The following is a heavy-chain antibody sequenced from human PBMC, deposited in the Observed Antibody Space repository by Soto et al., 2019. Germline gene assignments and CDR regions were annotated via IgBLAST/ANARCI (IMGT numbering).Heavy chain of an antibody. V-gene: IGHV1-69*02. CDR2: VIPMLSMS. D-gene: IGHD3-10*01. CDR1: GDTFSSYT. J-gene: IGHJ4*02. Sequence: QVHLVQSGVEVKKPGSSVRVSCKASGDTFSSYTINWVRQAPGLGLEWMGRVIPMLSMSNYALKFQGRVTXTXDXXTNTAYMELSSLRSEDTATYYCARGYGSGSRAFDYWGQGALVTVSS. CDR3: ARGYGSGSRAFDY.